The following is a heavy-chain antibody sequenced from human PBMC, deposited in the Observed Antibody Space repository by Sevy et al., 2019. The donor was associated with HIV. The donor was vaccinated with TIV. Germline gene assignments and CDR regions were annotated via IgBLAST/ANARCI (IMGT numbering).Heavy chain of an antibody. CDR3: ARDLEFYDHGDYGPAFMPDF. CDR2: INLDGSET. J-gene: IGHJ4*01. D-gene: IGHD4-17*01. Sequence: GGSLRLSCAASGFTFSSYWMSWVRQAPGKGLEWLATINLDGSETFYVDSVKGRFTISRHNPRKSVYLQMTSLSAEDTAVYYCARDLEFYDHGDYGPAFMPDFWGHGTLVTVSS. CDR1: GFTFSSYW. V-gene: IGHV3-7*01.